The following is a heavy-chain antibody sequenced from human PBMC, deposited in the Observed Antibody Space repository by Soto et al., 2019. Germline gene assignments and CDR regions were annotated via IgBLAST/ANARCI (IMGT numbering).Heavy chain of an antibody. CDR1: GFTFSSYA. V-gene: IGHV3-33*01. CDR3: ASQYYDILTGYYNPPGY. D-gene: IGHD3-9*01. CDR2: IWYDGGNK. J-gene: IGHJ4*02. Sequence: GGSLRLSCAASGFTFSSYAMHWVRQAPGKGLEWVAVIWYDGGNKYYADPVKGRFTVSRDNSKNTLYLQMNSLSAEDTAVYYCASQYYDILTGYYNPPGYWGQGTLVTVSS.